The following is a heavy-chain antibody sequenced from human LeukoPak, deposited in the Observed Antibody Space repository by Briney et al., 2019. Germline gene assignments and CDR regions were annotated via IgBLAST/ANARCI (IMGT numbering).Heavy chain of an antibody. CDR3: ASGSNYDGDRCFDY. Sequence: PGGSLRLSCAASGFTFSSYAMHWVRQAPGKGLEWVAVISYDGSNKYYADSVKGRFTISRDNSKNTLYLQMNSLRAEDTAVYYCASGSNYDGDRCFDYWGQGTLVTVSS. CDR1: GFTFSSYA. CDR2: ISYDGSNK. V-gene: IGHV3-30-3*01. J-gene: IGHJ4*02. D-gene: IGHD4-11*01.